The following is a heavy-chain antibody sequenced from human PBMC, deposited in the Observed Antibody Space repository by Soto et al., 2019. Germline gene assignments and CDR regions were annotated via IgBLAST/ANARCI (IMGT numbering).Heavy chain of an antibody. J-gene: IGHJ3*02. CDR1: GGSISSYY. D-gene: IGHD3-16*02. CDR2: IYYSGST. Sequence: QVQLQESGPGLVKPSETLSLTCTVSGGSISSYYWSWIRQPPGKGLKWIGYIYYSGSTNYNPSLKSRVTVSVDTSKNQFSMKLSSVTAADTAVYYCARWHDYIWGSYRYRAFDIWGQGTMVTVSS. CDR3: ARWHDYIWGSYRYRAFDI. V-gene: IGHV4-59*01.